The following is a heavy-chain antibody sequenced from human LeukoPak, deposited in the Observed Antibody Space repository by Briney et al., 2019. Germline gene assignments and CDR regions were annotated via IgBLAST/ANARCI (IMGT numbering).Heavy chain of an antibody. CDR2: IRSRANSYTT. Sequence: GGSLKLSCAASGFTFSGSAMHWVRQAHGKGLEWLGRIRSRANSYTTVYAAPVQGRFIISRDDSTNMAYLQMNSLRVEDTAVYYCTRHSDKYCSGAGCFHYNFYGLDVWGQGTTVTVSS. V-gene: IGHV3-73*01. D-gene: IGHD2-15*01. CDR3: TRHSDKYCSGAGCFHYNFYGLDV. CDR1: GFTFSGSA. J-gene: IGHJ6*02.